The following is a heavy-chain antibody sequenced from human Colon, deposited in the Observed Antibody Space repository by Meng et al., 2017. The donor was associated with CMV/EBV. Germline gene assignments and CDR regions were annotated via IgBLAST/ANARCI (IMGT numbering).Heavy chain of an antibody. CDR1: GDSISNTEYF. V-gene: IGHV4-39*07. CDR2: FYQSGRT. Sequence: SETLSLTCSVSGDSISNTEYFWAWILQPPGKGLEWIGTFYQSGRTYLKPSLKSRVTISVDTSKNQVSLNVTSVTAADTAVYYCARQKGRTVFGVLIPAYFDVWGQGTLVTVSS. D-gene: IGHD3-3*01. CDR3: ARQKGRTVFGVLIPAYFDV. J-gene: IGHJ4*02.